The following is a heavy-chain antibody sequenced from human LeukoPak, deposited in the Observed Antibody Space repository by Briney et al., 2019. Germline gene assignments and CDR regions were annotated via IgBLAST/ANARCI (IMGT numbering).Heavy chain of an antibody. V-gene: IGHV3-23*01. CDR3: ANASWVSNADAVL. CDR1: GFTFSNYA. Sequence: GGSLRLSCAASGFTFSNYAMSWVRQAPAGGLEWVSSLRGDGETFYADSVKGRFTLSRDDSGNTVYLQLNNLRVEDTAVYYCANASWVSNADAVLWGQGTLVTVSS. J-gene: IGHJ4*02. D-gene: IGHD2-2*01. CDR2: LRGDGET.